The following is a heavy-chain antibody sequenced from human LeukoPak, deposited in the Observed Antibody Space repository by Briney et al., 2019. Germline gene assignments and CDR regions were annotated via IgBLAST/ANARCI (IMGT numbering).Heavy chain of an antibody. V-gene: IGHV1-2*02. J-gene: IGHJ5*02. CDR2: INPNNGGT. CDR3: ATWLSPVP. D-gene: IGHD5-24*01. CDR1: GYTFTGYH. Sequence: ASVKVSCKASGYTFTGYHIHWVRQAPGQGLEWMGWINPNNGGTNYAQKFQGRVTMTRDTSINTAYMELSSLRSDDTAVYYCATWLSPVPWGQGTLVTVSS.